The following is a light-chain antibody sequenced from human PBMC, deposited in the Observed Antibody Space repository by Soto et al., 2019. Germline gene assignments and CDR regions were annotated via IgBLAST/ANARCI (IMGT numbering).Light chain of an antibody. CDR1: ESIRTW. V-gene: IGKV1-5*01. Sequence: DIQMTQSPSTLSASVGDRVTITCRASESIRTWLAWYQQKPGKAPNLLIYDASSLQSGVPSRFSGRGSGTEFTLTISSLQPDDFASYYCQQFQSFSRTFGQGTKVDIK. CDR2: DAS. J-gene: IGKJ1*01. CDR3: QQFQSFSRT.